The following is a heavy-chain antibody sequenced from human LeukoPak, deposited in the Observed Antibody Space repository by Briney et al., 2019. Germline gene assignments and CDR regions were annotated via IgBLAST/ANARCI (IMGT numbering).Heavy chain of an antibody. V-gene: IGHV3-23*01. J-gene: IGHJ6*03. CDR2: INGGTT. D-gene: IGHD3-16*01. CDR3: ARWGFPIYYYYMDV. Sequence: GGSLRLSCAASGMPFSSDAMSWVRQAPGKGLEWVSAINGGTTLYADSVKGRFTISRDNAKNSLYLQLNSLRAEDTAVYYCARWGFPIYYYYMDVWGKGTTVTVSS. CDR1: GMPFSSDA.